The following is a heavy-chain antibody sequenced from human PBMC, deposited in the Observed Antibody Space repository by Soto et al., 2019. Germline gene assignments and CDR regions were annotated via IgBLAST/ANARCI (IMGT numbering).Heavy chain of an antibody. CDR2: MSYDGRDE. D-gene: IGHD5-18*01. CDR1: GFTFSSYG. Sequence: VGSLRLSCAASGFTFSSYGMHWVRQAPAKGLEWVTVMSYDGRDEFYADSVKGRFTISRDNSKNTLYLQMNSLRAEDTAVYYCARILVTPNWFDPWGQGTLVTVSS. CDR3: ARILVTPNWFDP. J-gene: IGHJ5*02. V-gene: IGHV3-30*03.